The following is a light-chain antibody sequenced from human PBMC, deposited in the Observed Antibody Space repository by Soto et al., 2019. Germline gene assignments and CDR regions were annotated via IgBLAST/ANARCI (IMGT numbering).Light chain of an antibody. CDR3: QQSYSTPVT. CDR1: QSVFHTSKSKNY. V-gene: IGKV4-1*01. CDR2: WAS. Sequence: DIVMTQSPDSLAASLGERATINCKSSQSVFHTSKSKNYLAWYQQKPGQPPKLLIYWASTREFGVPDRFSGSGSGTDFTLTITSLQAEDVAVYYCQQSYSTPVTFGQGTRWKSN. J-gene: IGKJ1*01.